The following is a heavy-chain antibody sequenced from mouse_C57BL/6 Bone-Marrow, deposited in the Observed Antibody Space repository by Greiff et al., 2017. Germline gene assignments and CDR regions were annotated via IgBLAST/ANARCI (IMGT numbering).Heavy chain of an antibody. CDR1: GFTFSDYY. J-gene: IGHJ1*03. CDR3: ARQGYYGSSSHWYFDV. CDR2: ISNGGGST. D-gene: IGHD1-1*01. Sequence: LVESGGGLVQPGGSLKLSCAASGFTFSDYYMYWVRQTPEKRLEWVAYISNGGGSTYYPDTVKGRFTISRDNAKNTLYLQMSRLKSEDTAMYYCARQGYYGSSSHWYFDVWGTGTTVTVSS. V-gene: IGHV5-12*01.